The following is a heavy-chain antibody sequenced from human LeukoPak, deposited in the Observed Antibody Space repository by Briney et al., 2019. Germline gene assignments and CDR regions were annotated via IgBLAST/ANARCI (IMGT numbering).Heavy chain of an antibody. D-gene: IGHD2-2*02. J-gene: IGHJ5*02. Sequence: ASVKVSCKASGYTFTSYGISWVRQAPGQGLEWMGWISAYNGNTNYAQKLRGRVTMTTDTSTSTAYMELRSLRSDDTAVYYCARGGGYCSSTSCYTDWFDPWGQGTLVTVSS. CDR3: ARGGGYCSSTSCYTDWFDP. CDR2: ISAYNGNT. CDR1: GYTFTSYG. V-gene: IGHV1-18*01.